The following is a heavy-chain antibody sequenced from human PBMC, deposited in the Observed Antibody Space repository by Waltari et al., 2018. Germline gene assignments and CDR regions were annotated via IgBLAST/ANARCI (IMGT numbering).Heavy chain of an antibody. D-gene: IGHD2-2*02. CDR3: TREGDLYCSSTSCYNPPYYYGMDV. CDR2: IRSKAYGGTT. V-gene: IGHV3-49*04. CDR1: GFTFGDYA. J-gene: IGHJ6*02. Sequence: EVQLVESGGGLVQPGRSLRLSCTASGFTFGDYAMSWVRQAPGKGLEWVGFIRSKAYGGTTEYAASVKGRFTISRDDSKSIAYLQMNSLKTEDTAVYYCTREGDLYCSSTSCYNPPYYYGMDVWGQGTTVTVSS.